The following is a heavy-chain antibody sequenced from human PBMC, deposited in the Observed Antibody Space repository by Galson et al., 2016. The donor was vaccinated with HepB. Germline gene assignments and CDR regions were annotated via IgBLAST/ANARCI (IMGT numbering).Heavy chain of an antibody. V-gene: IGHV4-59*01. CDR2: IYYSGST. J-gene: IGHJ6*02. Sequence: SETLSLTCTVSSGSMRSYYWSWIRQPPGKGLEWIGYIYYSGSTNYNPSLQSRVTISLDTSKSQFSLKLTSVTAADTAVFYCARGVKRDGYTSNYYHYAMDVWGQGTTVTVSS. D-gene: IGHD5-24*01. CDR1: SGSMRSYY. CDR3: ARGVKRDGYTSNYYHYAMDV.